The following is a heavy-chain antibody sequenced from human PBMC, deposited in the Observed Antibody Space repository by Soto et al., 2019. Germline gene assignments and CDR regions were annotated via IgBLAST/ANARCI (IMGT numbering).Heavy chain of an antibody. CDR3: AKAFGTYGLNFDY. D-gene: IGHD4-17*01. Sequence: EVQVLDSGGGLVQPGGSLRLSCSASGFTFNNYAMTWVRQAPGKGLEWVSTISGAGTSTYYADSVKGRFTISRDNSKNTVYLRMNSLTAEDTAIFYCAKAFGTYGLNFDYWGQGTLVTVSS. CDR1: GFTFNNYA. V-gene: IGHV3-23*01. CDR2: ISGAGTST. J-gene: IGHJ4*02.